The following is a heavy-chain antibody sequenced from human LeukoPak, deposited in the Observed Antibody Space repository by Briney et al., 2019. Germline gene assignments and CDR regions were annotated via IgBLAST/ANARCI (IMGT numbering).Heavy chain of an antibody. D-gene: IGHD6-6*01. Sequence: SETLSLTCTVSGGSISSYYWSWIRQPPGKGLEWIGYIYYSGSTNYNPSLKSRVTISVDTSKNQFSLKLISVTAADTAVYYCARGTPIAARPFNDWGQGTLVTVSS. J-gene: IGHJ4*02. CDR2: IYYSGST. CDR3: ARGTPIAARPFND. V-gene: IGHV4-59*01. CDR1: GGSISSYY.